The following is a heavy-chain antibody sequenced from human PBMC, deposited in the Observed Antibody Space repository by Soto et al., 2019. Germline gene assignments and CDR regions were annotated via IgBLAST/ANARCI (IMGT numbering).Heavy chain of an antibody. CDR3: AKDHMVRGYSYASVDY. Sequence: GGSLRLSCSASGFTFSGYGMYWVRQAPGKGLEYVADISSNGGSTYYADSVKDRFTISRDNSKNTLYLQMNSLRAEDTAVYYCAKDHMVRGYSYASVDYWGQGTLVTVSS. J-gene: IGHJ4*02. V-gene: IGHV3-64*04. D-gene: IGHD5-18*01. CDR1: GFTFSGYG. CDR2: ISSNGGST.